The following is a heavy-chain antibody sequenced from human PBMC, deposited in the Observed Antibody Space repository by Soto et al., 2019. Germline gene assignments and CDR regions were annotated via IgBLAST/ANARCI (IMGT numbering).Heavy chain of an antibody. CDR1: GDSISSSKW. CDR2: TLHSGST. D-gene: IGHD6-19*01. CDR3: AYGHGWYRQDV. Sequence: QVQLQESGPGLVKPSGTLSLTCAVSGDSISSSKWWTWVRQPPGKGLEWMGDTLHSGSTNYNPSLKICTSFSVLKPKNHFAVALTAVTAAAVGVYVCAYGHGWYRQDVGGQGTLVIVS. J-gene: IGHJ3*01. V-gene: IGHV4-4*02.